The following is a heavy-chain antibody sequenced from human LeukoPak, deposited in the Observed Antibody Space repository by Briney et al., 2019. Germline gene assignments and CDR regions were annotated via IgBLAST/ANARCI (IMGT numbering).Heavy chain of an antibody. J-gene: IGHJ4*02. D-gene: IGHD6-13*01. CDR2: INPNSGGT. V-gene: IGHV1-2*02. CDR3: ARDPRGEQLVNFDY. CDR1: GYTFTGYY. Sequence: ASVKVSCKSSGYTFTGYYMHWVRQAPGQGLEWMGWINPNSGGTNYAQKFQGRVTMTRDTSISTAYMELSRLRSDDTAVYYCARDPRGEQLVNFDYWGQGTLVTVSS.